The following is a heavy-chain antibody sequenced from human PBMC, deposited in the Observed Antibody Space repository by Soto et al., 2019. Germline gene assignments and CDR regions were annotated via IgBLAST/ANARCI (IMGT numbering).Heavy chain of an antibody. CDR3: ATLRWDYYGMDV. V-gene: IGHV1-3*01. J-gene: IGHJ6*02. CDR1: GYTFTSYA. CDR2: INAGNGNT. Sequence: ASVKVSCKASGYTFTSYAMHWVRQAPGQRLEWMGWINAGNGNTKYSQKFQGRVTITRDTSASTAYMELSSLRSEDTAVYYCATLRWDYYGMDVWGQGTTVTVPS.